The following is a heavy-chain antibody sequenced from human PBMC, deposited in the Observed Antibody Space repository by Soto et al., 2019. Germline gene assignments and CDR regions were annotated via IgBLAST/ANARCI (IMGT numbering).Heavy chain of an antibody. CDR1: GGTFSSYS. J-gene: IGHJ6*02. CDR3: ARNMFRVSTSCDKRFLEWLLYTTPYYYYGMDV. D-gene: IGHD3-3*01. CDR2: IIPIFGTA. Sequence: EASVKVSCKASGGTFSSYSISWVRHAPGQGLGWMGGIIPIFGTANYAQKFQGRVTITADESTSTAYMELSSLRSEDTAVYYCARNMFRVSTSCDKRFLEWLLYTTPYYYYGMDVWGQGTTVTVSS. V-gene: IGHV1-69*13.